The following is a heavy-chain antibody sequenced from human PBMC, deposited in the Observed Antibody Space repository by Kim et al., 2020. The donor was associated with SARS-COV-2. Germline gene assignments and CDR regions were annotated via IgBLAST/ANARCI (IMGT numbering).Heavy chain of an antibody. CDR1: GFTFSSYG. CDR2: ISYDGSNK. D-gene: IGHD1-26*01. CDR3: AAVGLRALDY. V-gene: IGHV3-30*03. Sequence: GGSLRLSCAASGFTFSSYGMHWVRQAPGKGLEWVAVISYDGSNKYYADSVKGRFTISRDNSKNTLYLQMNSLRAEDTAVYYCAAVGLRALDYWGQGTLVTVSS. J-gene: IGHJ4*02.